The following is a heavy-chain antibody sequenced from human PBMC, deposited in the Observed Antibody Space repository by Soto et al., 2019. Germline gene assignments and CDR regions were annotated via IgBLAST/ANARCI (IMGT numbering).Heavy chain of an antibody. Sequence: ASVKVSCKASGRTFSSYTISWVRQAPGQGLEWMGWISAYNGKTNYAQKHQGRVTMTTDTSTSTAYMELRSLRSDDTAVYYCARGALAYFDYWGQGTLVTVSS. J-gene: IGHJ4*02. CDR3: ARGALAYFDY. D-gene: IGHD1-26*01. CDR1: GRTFSSYT. CDR2: ISAYNGKT. V-gene: IGHV1-18*01.